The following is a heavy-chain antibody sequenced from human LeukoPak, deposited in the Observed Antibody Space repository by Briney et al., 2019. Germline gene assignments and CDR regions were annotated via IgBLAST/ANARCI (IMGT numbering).Heavy chain of an antibody. J-gene: IGHJ4*02. V-gene: IGHV4-59*01. CDR3: ARDLGREVTDY. CDR1: GGSISSYY. D-gene: IGHD2-21*02. CDR2: IYYSGST. Sequence: SETLSLTCTVSGGSISSYYWSWIRQPPGKGLEWVGYIYYSGSTNYNPSLKSRVTISVDTSKNQFSLKLSSVTAADTAVYYCARDLGREVTDYWGQGTLVTVSS.